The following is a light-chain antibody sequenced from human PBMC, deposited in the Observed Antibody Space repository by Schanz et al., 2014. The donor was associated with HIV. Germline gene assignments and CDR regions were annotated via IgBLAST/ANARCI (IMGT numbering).Light chain of an antibody. CDR2: SAS. V-gene: IGKV1-5*03. CDR3: QQYNSFSST. CDR1: QNIGNS. Sequence: DIQMTQSPSTLSASVGDRVTLACRASQNIGNSLAWFQLKPGRAPKLLIYSASSLHTGVPSTFSGSGSGTEFALTISSLQPDDFATYYCQQYNSFSSTFGQGTKLEIK. J-gene: IGKJ2*01.